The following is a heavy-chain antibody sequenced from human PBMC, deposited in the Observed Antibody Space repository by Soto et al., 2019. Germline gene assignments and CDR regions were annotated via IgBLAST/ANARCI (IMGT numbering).Heavy chain of an antibody. J-gene: IGHJ6*02. CDR1: DFSISNAW. CDR3: TTGSVEGV. Sequence: EVQLVESGGGLVKPGGSLRLSCAASDFSISNAWMNWVRQAPGKGLEWVGRIKTRSEGEATDYAAPLKDRFTISRDDSKNTLFRQMNSLKTEDTAVYYCTTGSVEGVWGQGATVIVSS. D-gene: IGHD2-15*01. V-gene: IGHV3-15*07. CDR2: IKTRSEGEAT.